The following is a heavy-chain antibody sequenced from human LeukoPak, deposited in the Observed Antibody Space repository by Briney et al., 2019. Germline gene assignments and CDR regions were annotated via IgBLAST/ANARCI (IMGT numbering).Heavy chain of an antibody. CDR1: GITLSNYG. Sequence: PGGSLRLSCAVSGITLSNYGMSWVRQAPGKGLEWVSGISWNSGSIGYADSVKGRFTISRDNAKNSLYLQMNSLRAEDTALYYCARNRNYYDSSGYFGAFDIWGQGTMVTVSS. D-gene: IGHD3-22*01. CDR2: ISWNSGSI. CDR3: ARNRNYYDSSGYFGAFDI. J-gene: IGHJ3*02. V-gene: IGHV3-9*01.